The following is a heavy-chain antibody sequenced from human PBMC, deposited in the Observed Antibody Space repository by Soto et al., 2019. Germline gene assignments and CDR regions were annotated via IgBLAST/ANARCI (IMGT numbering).Heavy chain of an antibody. CDR2: LYGNGDT. CDR1: GFSLNSDEVG. CDR3: AHTGHLVDGFDF. J-gene: IGHJ3*01. D-gene: IGHD1-1*01. Sequence: QITLKESAPTLVKPTETLTLTCAFSGFSLNSDEVGVGWIRQPPGKALECLALLYGNGDTRFSPSLKSRLTITKDSSSNLVVLSLANVDPVHTATYYSAHTGHLVDGFDFWGQGTLVTVSS. V-gene: IGHV2-5*01.